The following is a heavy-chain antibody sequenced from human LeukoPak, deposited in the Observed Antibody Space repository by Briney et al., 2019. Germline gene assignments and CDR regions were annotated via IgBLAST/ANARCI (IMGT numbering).Heavy chain of an antibody. CDR1: GFTFNNYW. CDR3: ARAMAASVWRSYGSYYYYYYMDV. V-gene: IGHV3-7*01. D-gene: IGHD3-16*01. CDR2: IKEDGSEK. J-gene: IGHJ6*03. Sequence: QPGGSLRLSCAASGFTFNNYWMGWVRQAPGKGLEWVANIKEDGSEKNYVDSVKGRFTISRDNAKNSLYLQMSSLRAADTAVYYCARAMAASVWRSYGSYYYYYYMDVWGKGTTVTVSS.